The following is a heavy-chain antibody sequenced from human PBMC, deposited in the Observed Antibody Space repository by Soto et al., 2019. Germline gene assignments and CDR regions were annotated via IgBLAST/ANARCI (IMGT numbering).Heavy chain of an antibody. D-gene: IGHD3-16*02. CDR3: ARYTFGGVIVRPDAFDI. J-gene: IGHJ3*02. V-gene: IGHV4-4*02. CDR1: SGSISSSNW. CDR2: IYHSGST. Sequence: SETLSLTCAVSSGSISSSNWWSWVRQPPGKGLEWIGEIYHSGSTNYNPSLKSRVTISVDTSKNQFSLKLSSVTAADTAVYYCARYTFGGVIVRPDAFDIWGQGTMVTVSS.